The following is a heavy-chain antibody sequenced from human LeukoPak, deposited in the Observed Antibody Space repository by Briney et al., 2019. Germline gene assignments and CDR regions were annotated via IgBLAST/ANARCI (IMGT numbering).Heavy chain of an antibody. D-gene: IGHD3-10*01. J-gene: IGHJ3*02. V-gene: IGHV3-64*01. CDR1: GFTFSSYA. CDR2: ISSNGGST. CDR3: ARDRERGVGGAFDI. Sequence: GGSLRLSCAASGFTFSSYAMHWVRQAPGKGLEYVSAISSNGGSTYYANSVKGRFTISRDNSKNTLYLQMGSLRAEDMAVYYCARDRERGVGGAFDIWGQGTMVTVSS.